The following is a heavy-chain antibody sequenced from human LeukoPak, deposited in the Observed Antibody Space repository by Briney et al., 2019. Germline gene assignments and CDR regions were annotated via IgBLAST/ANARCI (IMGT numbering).Heavy chain of an antibody. Sequence: SETLSLTCTVSGGSISSYCWSWIRQPPGKGLEWIGYIFYSGSTNYNPSLKSRVTISVDTSKNQFSLKLSSVTAADTAVYYCVSSDDFWSGYYGYWGQGTLVTVSS. J-gene: IGHJ4*02. V-gene: IGHV4-59*01. CDR1: GGSISSYC. D-gene: IGHD3-3*01. CDR2: IFYSGST. CDR3: VSSDDFWSGYYGY.